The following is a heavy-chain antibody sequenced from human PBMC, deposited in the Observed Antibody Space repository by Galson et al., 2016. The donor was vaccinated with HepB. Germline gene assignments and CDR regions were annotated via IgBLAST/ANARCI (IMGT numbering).Heavy chain of an antibody. CDR3: ARLRDGSGSYYADS. V-gene: IGHV3-49*03. CDR2: IRSEAYGGTT. J-gene: IGHJ4*02. CDR1: GFTFGDYA. D-gene: IGHD3-10*01. Sequence: LRLSCAISGFTFGDYAMSWFRQAAGKGLEWVGFIRSEAYGGTTEYAASMNGRVSISRDDSKSVAYLQMNSLKSEDTAVYYCARLRDGSGSYYADSWGQGSLVTVSS.